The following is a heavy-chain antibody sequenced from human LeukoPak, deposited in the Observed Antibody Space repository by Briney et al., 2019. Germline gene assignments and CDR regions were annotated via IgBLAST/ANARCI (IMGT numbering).Heavy chain of an antibody. CDR1: GYTFTGYY. J-gene: IGHJ4*02. D-gene: IGHD3-10*01. Sequence: ASVKVSCKASGYTFTGYYIHWVRQAPGQGLEWMGRINPNSGGTNYAQFFQDRVTMTRDTSISTAYMQLSRLRSDDTAVYYCARDYGSGSYYNDYWGQGTLVTVSS. V-gene: IGHV1-2*06. CDR2: INPNSGGT. CDR3: ARDYGSGSYYNDY.